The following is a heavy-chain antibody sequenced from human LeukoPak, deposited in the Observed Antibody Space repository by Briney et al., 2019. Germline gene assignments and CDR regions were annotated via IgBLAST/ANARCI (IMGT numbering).Heavy chain of an antibody. D-gene: IGHD3-10*01. Sequence: PGGSLRLSCAASGFTFRSYWMSWVRQAPGKGLEWVANIKQDGSEKYYVDSVKGRFTISRENAKNSLYLQMNSLRAEDTAVYYCADYYGPGSYYPSGYWGQGTLVTVSS. CDR1: GFTFRSYW. CDR2: IKQDGSEK. J-gene: IGHJ4*02. V-gene: IGHV3-7*03. CDR3: ADYYGPGSYYPSGY.